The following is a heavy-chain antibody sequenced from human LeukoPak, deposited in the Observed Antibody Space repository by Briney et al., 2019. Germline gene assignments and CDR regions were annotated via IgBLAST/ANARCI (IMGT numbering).Heavy chain of an antibody. D-gene: IGHD3-9*01. CDR1: GFSFGTYW. CDR3: ARDFKTGFDS. CDR2: IKGDGSST. Sequence: GGSLRLSCAASGFSFGTYWMNWVRQAPGKGLVWVSRIKGDGSSTVYADSVKGRFTVSRDNAKNTLYLQMNSLSAEDTAVYYCARDFKTGFDSWGQGTLVTVSS. V-gene: IGHV3-74*01. J-gene: IGHJ4*02.